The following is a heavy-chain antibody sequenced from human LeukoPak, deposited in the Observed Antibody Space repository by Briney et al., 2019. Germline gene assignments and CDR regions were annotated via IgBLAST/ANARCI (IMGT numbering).Heavy chain of an antibody. J-gene: IGHJ4*02. D-gene: IGHD6-6*01. CDR2: IYYSGST. CDR3: ARGLDPTSYYFDY. V-gene: IGHV4-59*01. Sequence: PSETLSLTCTVSGDSISSYYWSWIRQPPGKGLEWIGYIYYSGSTNYNPSLKSRVTISLGTSKNQISLKLSSVTAADTAVYYCARGLDPTSYYFDYWGQGTLVTVSS. CDR1: GDSISSYY.